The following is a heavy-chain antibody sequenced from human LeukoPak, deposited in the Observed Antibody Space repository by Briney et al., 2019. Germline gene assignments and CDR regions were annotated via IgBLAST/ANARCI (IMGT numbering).Heavy chain of an antibody. V-gene: IGHV3-30*18. D-gene: IGHD6-13*01. CDR2: ISFDGSNK. Sequence: GGSLRLSCVVSGLTFSHAWMSWVRQAPGKGLEWVAVISFDGSNKYCSDSVKGRFTISRDNSKNTLYLQMNSLRAEDTAVYYCAKDPIPGRIAAAGTGWFDYWGQGTLVTVSS. J-gene: IGHJ5*01. CDR3: AKDPIPGRIAAAGTGWFDY. CDR1: GLTFSHAW.